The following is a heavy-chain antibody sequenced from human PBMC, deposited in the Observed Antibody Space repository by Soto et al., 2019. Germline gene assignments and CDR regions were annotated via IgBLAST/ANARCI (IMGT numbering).Heavy chain of an antibody. V-gene: IGHV3-9*01. CDR3: IKDATTGSIDE. CDR1: GFRFEQYV. Sequence: VQVVASGGGLVQPGRSLRLSCAVSGFRFEQYVMHWVRQAPGKGLECVSTVSPTGDTVAYADSVEGRFTVSRDNAKNSLYLQMNILKGDDTAFYYCIKDATTGSIDEWGQGTLVTVSS. D-gene: IGHD3-10*01. CDR2: VSPTGDTV. J-gene: IGHJ4*02.